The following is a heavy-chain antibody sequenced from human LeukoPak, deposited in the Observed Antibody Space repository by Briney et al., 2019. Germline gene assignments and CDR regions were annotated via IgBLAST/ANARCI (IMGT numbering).Heavy chain of an antibody. CDR1: GFTFSYYG. Sequence: PGGSVRLSCAASGFTFSYYGMHWVRQAPGKGLEWVAAISDDGSNEYYADSVKGRFTISRDNSKNTLYLQMNSLRAEDTAVYYCAKDLWFGEFLHYWGQGTLVTVSP. CDR2: ISDDGSNE. V-gene: IGHV3-30*18. D-gene: IGHD3-10*01. CDR3: AKDLWFGEFLHY. J-gene: IGHJ4*02.